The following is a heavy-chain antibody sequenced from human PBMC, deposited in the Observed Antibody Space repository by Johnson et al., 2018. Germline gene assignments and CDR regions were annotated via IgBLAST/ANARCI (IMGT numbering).Heavy chain of an antibody. V-gene: IGHV3-74*01. D-gene: IGHD1-1*01. CDR2: INGDLSRT. CDR3: VREGGTTFAFDV. CDR1: EFTLRTYG. J-gene: IGHJ3*01. Sequence: VQLVQSGGGVVQPGRSLGPSCAASEFTLRTYGRHWFRQVPGKGLVWVPVINGDLSRTNYAAPVKGRFTIPRANAKTTLYLQMNSMRVEDTAVYYCVREGGTTFAFDVWGQGTLVTVSS.